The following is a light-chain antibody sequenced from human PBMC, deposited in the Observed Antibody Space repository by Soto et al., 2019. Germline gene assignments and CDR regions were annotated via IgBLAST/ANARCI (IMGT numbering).Light chain of an antibody. J-gene: IGKJ2*01. CDR3: QHYNDYSMYT. CDR1: QRISSW. V-gene: IGKV1-5*03. CDR2: KAS. Sequence: DIQMTQSPSTLSASVGDRVTITCRASQRISSWVAWYQKKPGKAPKLLIYKASFLESGVPSRFSGNGSGTEFTLTISRLQADDFASYYCQHYNDYSMYTVVQGTKVEIK.